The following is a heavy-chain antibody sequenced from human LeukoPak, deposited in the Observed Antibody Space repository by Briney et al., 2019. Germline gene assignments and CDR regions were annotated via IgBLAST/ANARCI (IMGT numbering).Heavy chain of an antibody. Sequence: QPGGSLRLSCAASGFTFSSYVMHWVRQAPGKGLEWVAYIQYDRTNEQYAHSVKGRFRISRDNSNNILYLQMNSLRTEDTAVYYCAKDRCSNGIGCYYYYMEVWGKGTTVTISS. CDR3: AKDRCSNGIGCYYYYMEV. CDR1: GFTFSSYV. J-gene: IGHJ6*03. D-gene: IGHD2-8*01. V-gene: IGHV3-30*02. CDR2: IQYDRTNE.